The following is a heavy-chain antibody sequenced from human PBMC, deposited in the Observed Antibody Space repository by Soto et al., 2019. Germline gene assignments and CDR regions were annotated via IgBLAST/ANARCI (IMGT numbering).Heavy chain of an antibody. D-gene: IGHD3-10*01. V-gene: IGHV1-69*01. CDR3: ARDRDDYGSGNYYNRIDF. CDR1: GGIFGTYA. CDR2: IIPIFGTP. J-gene: IGHJ4*02. Sequence: QVQLVQSGAEVKKPGSSVKVSCKASGGIFGTYAISWLRQAPGQGLEWMGGIIPIFGTPNYAQRFQGRVTITADASPSTAYMELSRVRSEDTAVYYCARDRDDYGSGNYYNRIDFWGQGTLVTVSS.